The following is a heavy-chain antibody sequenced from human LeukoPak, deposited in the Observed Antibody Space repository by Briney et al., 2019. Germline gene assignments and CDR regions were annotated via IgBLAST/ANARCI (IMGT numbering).Heavy chain of an antibody. CDR2: INHSGST. J-gene: IGHJ4*02. V-gene: IGHV4-34*01. Sequence: SETLSLTCAVYGGSSSGYYWSWIRQPPGKGLEWIGEINHSGSTNYNPSLKSRVTISVDTSKNQFSLKLSSVTAADTAVYYCATPAPITMVRGVRRYTLDYWGQGTLVTVSS. D-gene: IGHD3-10*01. CDR3: ATPAPITMVRGVRRYTLDY. CDR1: GGSSSGYY.